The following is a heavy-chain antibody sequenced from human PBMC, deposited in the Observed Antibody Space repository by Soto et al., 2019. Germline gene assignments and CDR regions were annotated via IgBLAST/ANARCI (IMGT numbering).Heavy chain of an antibody. Sequence: EVQLLESGGGLVQPGGSLRLSCAASEFTFSSNAMHWVRQAPGKGLEWVSGITGSGSTTFYADSVKGRFTISRDNSKNTLYLHMNSLRAEDTAIYYYAKDFTAYLSSWFHFWGQGTLVTVSS. J-gene: IGHJ5*01. V-gene: IGHV3-23*01. CDR1: EFTFSSNA. CDR2: ITGSGSTT. CDR3: AKDFTAYLSSWFHF. D-gene: IGHD6-13*01.